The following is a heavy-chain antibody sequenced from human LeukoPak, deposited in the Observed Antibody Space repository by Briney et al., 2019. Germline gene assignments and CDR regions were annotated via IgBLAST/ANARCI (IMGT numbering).Heavy chain of an antibody. Sequence: GGSLRLSCAGSGFTFSDYYMTWIRQAPGKGLEWLSYIDSSGDVIYYADSVKGRFTISRDNAKNSLFLQMNSLRAEDTAVYYCAKGTHSSSWHWYDPWGQGTLVTVSS. CDR1: GFTFSDYY. J-gene: IGHJ5*02. V-gene: IGHV3-11*01. D-gene: IGHD6-13*01. CDR2: IDSSGDVI. CDR3: AKGTHSSSWHWYDP.